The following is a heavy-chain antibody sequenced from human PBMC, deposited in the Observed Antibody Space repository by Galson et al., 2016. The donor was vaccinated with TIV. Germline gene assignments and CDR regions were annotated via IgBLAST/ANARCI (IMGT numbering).Heavy chain of an antibody. D-gene: IGHD2-8*01. V-gene: IGHV3-66*02. CDR1: GLSVSINY. CDR2: ISDGGYT. Sequence: SLRLSRAASGLSVSINYMTWVRQAPGKGLEWVSLISDGGYTYYPDSVKGRFTISRDNSENTLYLQMNSLRVEDTAIYYCARDRMVDATYYYYYFGMDVWGQGTAVTVSS. CDR3: ARDRMVDATYYYYYFGMDV. J-gene: IGHJ6*02.